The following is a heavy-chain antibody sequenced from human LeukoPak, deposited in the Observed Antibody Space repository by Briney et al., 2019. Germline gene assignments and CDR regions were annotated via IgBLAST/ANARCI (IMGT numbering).Heavy chain of an antibody. CDR1: GFTVSSNY. J-gene: IGHJ4*02. V-gene: IGHV3-53*01. CDR3: ARALRRDGDNFDY. D-gene: IGHD5-24*01. CDR2: IISGGSI. Sequence: AGGSLRLSCAASGFTVSSNYMSWVRQAPGKGLEWVSVIISGGSIHYADSVRGRFTISRDISKNRLYLQMNSLRPEDTAVYYCARALRRDGDNFDYWGQGTLVTVSS.